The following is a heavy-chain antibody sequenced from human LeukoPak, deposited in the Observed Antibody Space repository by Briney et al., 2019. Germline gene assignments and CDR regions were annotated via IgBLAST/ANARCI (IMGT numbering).Heavy chain of an antibody. CDR2: INQDGSEK. V-gene: IGHV3-7*01. CDR1: GFTFSSYW. CDR3: ARRGQRHYYDSSGYYSLDY. D-gene: IGHD3-22*01. Sequence: PGGSLRLSCAASGFTFSSYWMTWVRQAPGKGLEWVANINQDGSEKYYVDSVKGRFTISRDNPKNSLYLQMSGLRAEGTAVYYCARRGQRHYYDSSGYYSLDYWGQGTLVTVSS. J-gene: IGHJ4*02.